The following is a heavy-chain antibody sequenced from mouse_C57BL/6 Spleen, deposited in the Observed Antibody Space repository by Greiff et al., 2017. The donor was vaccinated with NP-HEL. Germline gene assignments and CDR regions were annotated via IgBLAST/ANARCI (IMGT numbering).Heavy chain of an antibody. CDR3: ARGDYPMDY. V-gene: IGHV1-82*01. CDR1: GYAFSSSW. Sequence: QVQLQQSGPELVKPGASVKISCKASGYAFSSSWMNWVKQRPGKGLERIGRIYRGDGDTNYNGKFKGKDTLTADISSSTAYMQLSSLTSEDSAVYICARGDYPMDYWGQGTSVTVSS. J-gene: IGHJ4*01. CDR2: IYRGDGDT.